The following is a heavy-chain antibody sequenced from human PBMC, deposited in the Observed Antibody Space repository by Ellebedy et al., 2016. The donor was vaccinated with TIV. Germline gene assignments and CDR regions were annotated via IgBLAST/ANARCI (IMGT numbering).Heavy chain of an antibody. CDR3: ARRLALGNWFDP. V-gene: IGHV1-8*01. J-gene: IGHJ5*02. CDR2: MNPNSGNT. CDR1: GYTFTSYD. D-gene: IGHD3-9*01. Sequence: ASVKVSXXASGYTFTSYDINWVRQATGQGLEWMGWMNPNSGNTGYAQKFQGRVTMTRNTSISTAYMELSSLRSEDTAVYYCARRLALGNWFDPWGQGTLVTVSS.